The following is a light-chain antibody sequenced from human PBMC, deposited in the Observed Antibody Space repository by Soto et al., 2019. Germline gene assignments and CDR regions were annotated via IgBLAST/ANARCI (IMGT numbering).Light chain of an antibody. J-gene: IGLJ1*01. CDR3: TSYTSSSTGV. V-gene: IGLV2-14*01. CDR1: SSDVGGYNY. CDR2: DVN. Sequence: QSALTQPASVSGSPGQSITISCTGTSSDVGGYNYVSWYQQHPGKAPKLMIYDVNNRPSGVSNRFSGSKSGNTASLTISGLQAEDEAYYYCTSYTSSSTGVFGTGTKLTVL.